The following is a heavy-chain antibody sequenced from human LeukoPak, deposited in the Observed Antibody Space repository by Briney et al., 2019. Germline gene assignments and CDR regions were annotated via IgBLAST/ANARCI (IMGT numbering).Heavy chain of an antibody. CDR1: GFIFNNYA. CDR3: ARGRGTVTTWSY. V-gene: IGHV3-9*01. Sequence: GGSLRLSCAGSGFIFNNYAMHWVRQPPGKGLEWVSGISWNSGSIDYADSVKGRFTISRDNAKNSLYLQMNSLRAEDTAVYYCARGRGTVTTWSYWGQGTLVTVSS. D-gene: IGHD4-17*01. J-gene: IGHJ4*02. CDR2: ISWNSGSI.